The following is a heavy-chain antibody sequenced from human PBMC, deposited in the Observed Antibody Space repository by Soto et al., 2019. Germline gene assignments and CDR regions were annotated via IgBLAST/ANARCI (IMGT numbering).Heavy chain of an antibody. Sequence: PGGSLRLSCAASGFTFSTYSMNWVRQAPGKGLEWVSHISSSSSPIYYADSVKGRFTISRGNSKNTLYLQMNSLRAEDTAVYYCARAVVESSGWYEDYWGQGTTVTVSS. D-gene: IGHD6-19*01. CDR2: ISSSSSPI. CDR3: ARAVVESSGWYEDY. J-gene: IGHJ4*03. CDR1: GFTFSTYS. V-gene: IGHV3-48*01.